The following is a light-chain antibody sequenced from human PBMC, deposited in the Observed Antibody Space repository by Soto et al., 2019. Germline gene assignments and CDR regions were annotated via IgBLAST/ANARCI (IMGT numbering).Light chain of an antibody. V-gene: IGLV2-14*01. J-gene: IGLJ1*01. CDR1: SSDFGGYNY. Sequence: QSALTQPASVSGSPGKSITISCTGTSSDFGGYNYVSWYQQHPGKAPKLMIYDVTNRPSGVSNRFSGSKSGNTASLTISGLQAEDEADYYCSSYTSSSTLVFGTGTKVTVL. CDR2: DVT. CDR3: SSYTSSSTLV.